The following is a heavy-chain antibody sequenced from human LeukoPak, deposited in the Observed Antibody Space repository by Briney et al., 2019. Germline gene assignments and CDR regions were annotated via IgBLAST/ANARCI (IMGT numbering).Heavy chain of an antibody. CDR3: GRRGSGSYHVDY. CDR2: IWYDGGDK. CDR1: GFTFSGYG. D-gene: IGHD1-26*01. Sequence: GGPLRLSCVASGFTFSGYGMHWVRQAPGKGLEWVALIWYDGGDKFYADSVKGRFTIARDNSKNTLYLQMNSLRADDTAVYYCGRRGSGSYHVDYWGQGTLVTVCS. V-gene: IGHV3-33*01. J-gene: IGHJ4*02.